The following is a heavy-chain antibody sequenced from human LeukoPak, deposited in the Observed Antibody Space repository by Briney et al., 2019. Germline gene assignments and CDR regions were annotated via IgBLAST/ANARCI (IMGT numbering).Heavy chain of an antibody. J-gene: IGHJ6*03. D-gene: IGHD2-15*01. CDR1: GYIFTGQY. Sequence: ASVKVSCKASGYIFTGQYMHWVRQAPGQGPEWMGWMNPNTSGTTYARKFRGRVTMTRDTSLTTAYMELTRLTSDDTAVYYCARQAPGGGWSFMDVWGKGTTVSVSS. CDR2: MNPNTSGT. V-gene: IGHV1-2*02. CDR3: ARQAPGGGWSFMDV.